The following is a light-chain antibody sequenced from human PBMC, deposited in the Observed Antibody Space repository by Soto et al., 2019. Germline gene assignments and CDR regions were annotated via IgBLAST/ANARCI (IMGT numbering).Light chain of an antibody. CDR3: QQYGSSPRT. J-gene: IGKJ1*01. CDR2: GAS. Sequence: IVLTQYPGTLSLSPGERATLSCRATQSVSSSYLAWYQQQPGQAPRRLIYGASSRATGIPDRFSGRGSGTDFTLTISRLEPEDFAVYYCQQYGSSPRTFGQGTKVEIK. CDR1: QSVSSSY. V-gene: IGKV3-20*01.